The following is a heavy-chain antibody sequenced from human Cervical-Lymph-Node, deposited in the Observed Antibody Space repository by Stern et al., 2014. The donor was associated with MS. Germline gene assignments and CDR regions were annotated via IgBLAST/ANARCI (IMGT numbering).Heavy chain of an antibody. CDR2: IKQDGSDK. D-gene: IGHD2-15*01. V-gene: IGHV3-7*01. CDR1: GFTFSRNW. Sequence: EVQLLESGGGLVQPGGSLRLSCAASGFTFSRNWMTWVRQAPGKGLEWVANIKQDGSDKYYMDSVKGRFTISRDNAKTSLYLQMNSLRAEDTAVYYCVRDSGFCSGGSCYGDAFDLWGQGTMVTVCS. J-gene: IGHJ3*01. CDR3: VRDSGFCSGGSCYGDAFDL.